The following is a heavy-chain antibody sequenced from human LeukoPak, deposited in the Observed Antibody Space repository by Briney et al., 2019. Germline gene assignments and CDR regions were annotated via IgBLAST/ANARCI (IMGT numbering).Heavy chain of an antibody. CDR2: IKQDGSEK. CDR3: ARAWDSGTVAVAGYFDY. CDR1: GFTFSSFW. J-gene: IGHJ4*02. Sequence: GGSLRLSCASSGFTFSSFWMSWVRQAPGTGLEWVANIKQDGSEKYYVDSVKGRFTISRDNAKNSLYLQMNSLRAEDTAVYYCARAWDSGTVAVAGYFDYWGQRNLVSVSS. D-gene: IGHD6-19*01. V-gene: IGHV3-7*01.